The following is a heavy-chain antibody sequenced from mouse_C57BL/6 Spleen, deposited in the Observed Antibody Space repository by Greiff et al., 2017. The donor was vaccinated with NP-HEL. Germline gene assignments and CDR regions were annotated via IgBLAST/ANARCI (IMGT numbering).Heavy chain of an antibody. D-gene: IGHD2-5*01. J-gene: IGHJ2*01. V-gene: IGHV1-15*01. Sequence: QVQLQQSGAELVRPGASVTLSCKASGYTFTDYEMHWVKQTPVHGLEWIGAIDPETGGTAYNQKFKGKAILTADKSSSTAYMELRSLTSEDSAVYYCTRYYSNYGGLDYWGQGTTLTVSS. CDR3: TRYYSNYGGLDY. CDR2: IDPETGGT. CDR1: GYTFTDYE.